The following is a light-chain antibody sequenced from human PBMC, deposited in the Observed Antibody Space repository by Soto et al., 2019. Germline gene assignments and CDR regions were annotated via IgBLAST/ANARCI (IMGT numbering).Light chain of an antibody. V-gene: IGLV2-18*01. Sequence: QSALTQPPSVSGSPGQSVTISCTGTSSDVGSYNRVSWYQQPPGTAPKLMIYEVSNRPSGVPDRFSGSKSGNTASLTISGLQAEDEADYYCSLYTSSSTFPVVFGGGTKLTVL. J-gene: IGLJ2*01. CDR2: EVS. CDR1: SSDVGSYNR. CDR3: SLYTSSSTFPVV.